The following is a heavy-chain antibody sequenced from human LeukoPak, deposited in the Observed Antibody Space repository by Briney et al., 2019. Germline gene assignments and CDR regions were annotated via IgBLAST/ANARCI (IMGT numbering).Heavy chain of an antibody. CDR2: IIPIFGTA. CDR3: ARAPYYPTYYYYMDV. J-gene: IGHJ6*03. Sequence: ASVKVSCKASGGTFSSYAISWVRQAPGQGLEWMGGIIPIFGTANYAQKFQGRVTITTDESTSTAYMELSSLRSEDTAVYYCARAPYYPTYYYYMDVWGKGTTVTVSS. CDR1: GGTFSSYA. D-gene: IGHD3-22*01. V-gene: IGHV1-69*05.